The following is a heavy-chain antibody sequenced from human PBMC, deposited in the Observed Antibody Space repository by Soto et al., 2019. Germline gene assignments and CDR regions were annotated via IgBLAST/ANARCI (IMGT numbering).Heavy chain of an antibody. V-gene: IGHV1-69*13. Sequence: SVEVSCKXSGGTFSSNAISWVRQAPRQGLEWMGGIIPIFGTANYAQKFQGRVTITADESTSTAYMELSSLRSEDTAVYYCARDKAGRRFGELLGGMDVWGQGTTVTVSS. CDR2: IIPIFGTA. CDR3: ARDKAGRRFGELLGGMDV. D-gene: IGHD3-10*01. CDR1: GGTFSSNA. J-gene: IGHJ6*02.